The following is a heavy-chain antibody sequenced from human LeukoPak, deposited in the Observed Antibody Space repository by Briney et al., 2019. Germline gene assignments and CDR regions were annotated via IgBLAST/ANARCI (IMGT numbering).Heavy chain of an antibody. CDR2: INHSGST. D-gene: IGHD3-3*01. CDR1: GGSFSGYY. J-gene: IGHJ5*02. CDR3: ARVKSPADFWSGYPKGRWFDP. Sequence: SETLSLTCAVYGGSFSGYYWSWIRQPPGKGLEWIGEINHSGSTNYNPSLKSRVTISVDTSKNQFSLKLCSVTAADTAVYYCARVKSPADFWSGYPKGRWFDPWGQGTLGTVSS. V-gene: IGHV4-34*01.